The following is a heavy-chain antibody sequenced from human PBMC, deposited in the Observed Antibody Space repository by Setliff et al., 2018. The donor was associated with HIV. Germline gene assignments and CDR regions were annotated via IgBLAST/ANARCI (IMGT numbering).Heavy chain of an antibody. CDR2: IWYDGSEK. CDR3: ARVVVGLYYFDY. D-gene: IGHD2-15*01. V-gene: IGHV3-33*01. CDR1: GFIFRTYG. Sequence: GGSLRLSCVASGFIFRTYGMHWVRQAPGKGLEWVAVIWYDGSEKYYVDSVMGRFTISRDNAQNSLYLQMNSLRAEDTALYYCARVVVGLYYFDYWGQGTLVTVSS. J-gene: IGHJ4*02.